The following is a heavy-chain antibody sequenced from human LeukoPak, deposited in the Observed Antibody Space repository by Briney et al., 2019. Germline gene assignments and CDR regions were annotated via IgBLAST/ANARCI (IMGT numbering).Heavy chain of an antibody. CDR2: INGDGSST. J-gene: IGHJ4*02. CDR1: GFTFSSYL. D-gene: IGHD3-10*01. V-gene: IGHV3-74*01. Sequence: GGSLRLSCAASGFTFSSYLTHWVRQAPGRGLVWVSRINGDGSSTSYADSVKGRFTVSRDNAKNTLYLQMNSLRAEDTAVYYCARDPYGSGSFWGQGSLVTVSS. CDR3: ARDPYGSGSF.